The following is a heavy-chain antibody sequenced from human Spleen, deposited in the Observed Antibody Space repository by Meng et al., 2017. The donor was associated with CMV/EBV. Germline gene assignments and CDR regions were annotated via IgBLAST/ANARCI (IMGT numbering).Heavy chain of an antibody. CDR2: ISSSGSTI. CDR3: ARDGGAFDI. CDR1: GFTFSSYS. Sequence: GESLKISCAASGFTFSSYSMNWVRRAPGKGLEWVSYISSSGSTIYYADSVKGRFTISRDNAKNSLYLQMNSLRAEDTAVYYCARDGGAFDIWGQGTMVTVSS. D-gene: IGHD2-15*01. V-gene: IGHV3-48*04. J-gene: IGHJ3*02.